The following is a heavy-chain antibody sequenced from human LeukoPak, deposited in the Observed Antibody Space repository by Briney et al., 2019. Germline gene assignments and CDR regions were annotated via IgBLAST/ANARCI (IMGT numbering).Heavy chain of an antibody. CDR2: IYYSGST. Sequence: SETLSLTCTVSGGSISSYYWSWIRQPPGKGLEWIGYIYYSGSTNYNPSLKSRVTISVDTSKNQLSLKLSSVTAADTAVYYCARHRELTLFDYWGQGTLVTVSS. CDR3: ARHRELTLFDY. J-gene: IGHJ4*02. CDR1: GGSISSYY. V-gene: IGHV4-59*08. D-gene: IGHD1-26*01.